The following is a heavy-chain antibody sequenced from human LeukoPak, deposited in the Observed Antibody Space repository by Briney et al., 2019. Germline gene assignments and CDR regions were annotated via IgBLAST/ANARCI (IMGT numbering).Heavy chain of an antibody. CDR1: GFTFSDNY. V-gene: IGHV3-72*01. CDR2: TKNKADSYTT. D-gene: IGHD3-16*01. CDR3: GVWFGVKGGN. Sequence: GGSLRLSCAPSGFTFSDNYMDWVRQAPGKGLEWVGRTKNKADSYTTEYAASVKGRSTISRDDSMKSLYLQMNSLKTEAMALEFCGVWFGVKGGNWGQGTLVTVSS. J-gene: IGHJ4*02.